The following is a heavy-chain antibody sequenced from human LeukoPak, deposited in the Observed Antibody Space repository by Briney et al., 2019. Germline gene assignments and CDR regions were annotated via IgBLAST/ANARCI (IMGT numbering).Heavy chain of an antibody. D-gene: IGHD2-15*01. CDR3: ARYCNDGSCFSKALDY. V-gene: IGHV4-59*08. Sequence: PSETLSLTCTVSGGSINNYYWSWLRQPPGGGLEWIGYVYYNGLTRYNPSLNSRVTISVDTSKNQFSLKVNSVTAADTAMYYCARYCNDGSCFSKALDYWGQGTLATVSS. CDR1: GGSINNYY. J-gene: IGHJ4*02. CDR2: VYYNGLT.